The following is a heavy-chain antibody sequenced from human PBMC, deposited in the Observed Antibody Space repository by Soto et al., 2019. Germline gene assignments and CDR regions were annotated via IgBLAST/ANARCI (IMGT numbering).Heavy chain of an antibody. Sequence: QVQLVESGGGVVQPGRSLRLSCAASGFTFSSYGMHWVRQAPGKGLEWVAVIWYDGSNKYYADSVKGRFTISRDNSKNTLYLQMNSLRAEDTAVYYCARDEFNGSGFYWGQGTLVTVSS. CDR1: GFTFSSYG. D-gene: IGHD3-10*01. J-gene: IGHJ4*02. CDR2: IWYDGSNK. CDR3: ARDEFNGSGFY. V-gene: IGHV3-33*01.